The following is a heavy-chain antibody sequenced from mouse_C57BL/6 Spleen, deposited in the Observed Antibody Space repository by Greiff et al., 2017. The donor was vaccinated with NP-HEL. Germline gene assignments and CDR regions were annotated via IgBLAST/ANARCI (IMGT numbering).Heavy chain of an antibody. D-gene: IGHD1-1*01. V-gene: IGHV2-2*01. CDR2: IWSGGST. CDR1: GFSLTSYG. Sequence: VQRVESGPGLVQPSQSLSITCTVSGFSLTSYGVHWVRQSPGKGLEWLGVIWSGGSTDYNAAFISRLSISKDNSKSQVFFKMNSLQADDTAIYYCARQGYYGSFYAMDYWGQGTSVTVSS. CDR3: ARQGYYGSFYAMDY. J-gene: IGHJ4*01.